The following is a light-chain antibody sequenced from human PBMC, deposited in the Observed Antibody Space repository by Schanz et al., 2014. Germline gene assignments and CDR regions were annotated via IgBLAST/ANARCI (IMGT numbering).Light chain of an antibody. Sequence: EIVLTQSPATLSLSPGERATLSCRASQSVSSYLAWYQQKPGQGPRLLIYGASSRATGIPDRFSGSGSGTDFTLTISRLEPEDFAVYYCQQYGSSVSYTFGQGTKLEIK. V-gene: IGKV3-20*01. CDR2: GAS. J-gene: IGKJ2*01. CDR3: QQYGSSVSYT. CDR1: QSVSSY.